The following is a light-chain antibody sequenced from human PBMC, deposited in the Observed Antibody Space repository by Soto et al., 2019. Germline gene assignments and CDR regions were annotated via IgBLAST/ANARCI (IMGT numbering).Light chain of an antibody. V-gene: IGKV1-5*03. Sequence: DIKMSQSPSALSGPVGDRVTITCRASQTISSWLAWYQQKPGKAPKLLIYKASTLKSGVPSRFSGSGSGTEFTLTISSLQPDDFATYYCQHSNSYSEALGQGTKVDIK. CDR1: QTISSW. CDR3: QHSNSYSEA. J-gene: IGKJ1*01. CDR2: KAS.